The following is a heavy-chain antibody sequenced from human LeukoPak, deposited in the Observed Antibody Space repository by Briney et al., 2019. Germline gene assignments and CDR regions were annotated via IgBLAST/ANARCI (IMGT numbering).Heavy chain of an antibody. Sequence: SETLSLTCTVSGGAISNTSYYWGWIRQPPGKGLEWIGSMYYTGSTYYSPSLKSRVTISVDTSKNQFSLKLSSVTAADTAVYYCARQSDSSGWSTYGYWGQGTLVTVSS. CDR3: ARQSDSSGWSTYGY. CDR1: GGAISNTSYY. V-gene: IGHV4-39*01. CDR2: MYYTGST. J-gene: IGHJ4*02. D-gene: IGHD6-19*01.